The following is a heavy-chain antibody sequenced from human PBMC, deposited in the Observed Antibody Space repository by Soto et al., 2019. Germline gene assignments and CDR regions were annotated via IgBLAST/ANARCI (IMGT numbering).Heavy chain of an antibody. CDR1: GGSITTSSYN. CDR2: IYYDGST. D-gene: IGHD3-10*01. Sequence: QLQLQESGPGLVKPSETLSLNSSVSGGSITTSSYNWDWIRQPPGKGREWIGTIYYDGSTSYNPSHKSQVTISVDTSKNHFALKVNSVTAADTAVYYCARFYGNAFDVWGRGTVVTVSS. J-gene: IGHJ3*01. V-gene: IGHV4-39*02. CDR3: ARFYGNAFDV.